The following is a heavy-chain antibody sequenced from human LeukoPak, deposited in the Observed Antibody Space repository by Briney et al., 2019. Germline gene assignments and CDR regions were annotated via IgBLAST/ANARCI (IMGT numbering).Heavy chain of an antibody. V-gene: IGHV3-9*01. D-gene: IGHD6-19*01. J-gene: IGHJ4*02. Sequence: GGSLRLSCAGSGFIFNNYAMHWVRQPPGKGLEWVSGISWNSGTIDYADSVRSRFTISRDNAKNSLYLQMDSLRVEDTAFYYCAKDNRRHYTSGPNPDSLHWSQGALVTVSS. CDR2: ISWNSGTI. CDR3: AKDNRRHYTSGPNPDSLH. CDR1: GFIFNNYA.